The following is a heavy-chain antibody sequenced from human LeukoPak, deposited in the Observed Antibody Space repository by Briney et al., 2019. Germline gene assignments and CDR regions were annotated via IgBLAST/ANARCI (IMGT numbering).Heavy chain of an antibody. Sequence: GASVKVSCKASGYTFTGYYMHWVRQAPGQGLEWMGWINPNSGGTNYAQKFQGRVTMTRDTSISTAYMELSRLRSDDTAVYYCARVLPYSSSWWGFHDYYYGMDVWGQGTTVTVSS. CDR1: GYTFTGYY. D-gene: IGHD6-13*01. J-gene: IGHJ6*02. CDR3: ARVLPYSSSWWGFHDYYYGMDV. V-gene: IGHV1-2*02. CDR2: INPNSGGT.